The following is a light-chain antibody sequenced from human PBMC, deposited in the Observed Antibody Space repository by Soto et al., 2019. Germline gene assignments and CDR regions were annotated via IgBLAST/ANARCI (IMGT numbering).Light chain of an antibody. Sequence: QSALAQPPSASGSPGQSVAISCTGTSSDVGGYNYVSWYQLHPGKAPKLMIYEVNLRPSGVPDRFSGSKSGNTASLTVSGLQAEDEADYYCSSYAGSNNYVFGTGTRSPS. V-gene: IGLV2-8*01. CDR3: SSYAGSNNYV. J-gene: IGLJ1*01. CDR1: SSDVGGYNY. CDR2: EVN.